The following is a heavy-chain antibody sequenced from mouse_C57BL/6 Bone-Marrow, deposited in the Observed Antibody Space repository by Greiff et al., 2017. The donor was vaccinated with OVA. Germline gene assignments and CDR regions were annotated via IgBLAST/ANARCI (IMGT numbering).Heavy chain of an antibody. CDR1: GYSFTSGYY. CDR2: ISYDGSN. CDR3: ARDQGEWDGYGDAMDY. V-gene: IGHV3-6*01. Sequence: DVKLQESGPGLVKPSQSLSLTCSVTGYSFTSGYYWNWIRQFPGNKLEWMGYISYDGSNNYNPSLKNRISITRDTSKNQFFLKLHSVNTEDTATYYGARDQGEWDGYGDAMDYWGQGTSVTVSS. J-gene: IGHJ4*01. D-gene: IGHD2-2*01.